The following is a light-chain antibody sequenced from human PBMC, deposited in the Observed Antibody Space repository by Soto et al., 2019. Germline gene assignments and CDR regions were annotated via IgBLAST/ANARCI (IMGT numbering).Light chain of an antibody. CDR3: PQYNNWPWT. J-gene: IGKJ1*01. V-gene: IGKV3-15*01. CDR1: QSFNSI. Sequence: EIVLPQSPGTLSLSPGARATLSCRASQSFNSIYVAWYQQKPGQAPRLLIDGASTRATSFPARFGGSGSGTDFTLTISSLQSEDFAVYYCPQYNNWPWTFGQGTKVDIK. CDR2: GAS.